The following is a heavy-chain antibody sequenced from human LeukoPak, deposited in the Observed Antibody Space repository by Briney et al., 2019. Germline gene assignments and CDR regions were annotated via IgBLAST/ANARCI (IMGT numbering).Heavy chain of an antibody. Sequence: GEPLKISGKGSGSSFSSYWIGWVRPMPGKGLEWMGIISPGDSGARYSPSFQGQVTISADKSVSTAYLQWSRLKASDTAMYYCPRGGYCSSTSCYSDYWGQGTLVTVSS. CDR1: GSSFSSYW. CDR3: PRGGYCSSTSCYSDY. J-gene: IGHJ4*02. CDR2: ISPGDSGA. D-gene: IGHD2-2*01. V-gene: IGHV5-51*01.